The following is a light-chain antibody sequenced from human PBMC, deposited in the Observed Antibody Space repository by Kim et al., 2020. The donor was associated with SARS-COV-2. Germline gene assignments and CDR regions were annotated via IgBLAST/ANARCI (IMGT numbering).Light chain of an antibody. CDR2: NDN. J-gene: IGLJ1*01. Sequence: SYELTQPPSLSVSPGQTARITCSGDTLPEKQTYWYQQKSGQAPPLVIYNDNERPSGIPGRFSGSSSGTTVTLTICGVQAEDDAAYYCQSADGSGTYVFGT. CDR3: QSADGSGTYV. V-gene: IGLV3-25*03. CDR1: TLPEKQ.